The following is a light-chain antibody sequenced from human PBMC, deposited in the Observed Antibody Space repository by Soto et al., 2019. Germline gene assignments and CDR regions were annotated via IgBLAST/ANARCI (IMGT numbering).Light chain of an antibody. CDR1: SSDVGGYNY. V-gene: IGLV2-11*01. CDR2: DVS. CDR3: CSYAGSYVV. J-gene: IGLJ2*01. Sequence: QSVLTQPRSVSGSPGQSVTISCTGTSSDVGGYNYVSWYQQHPGKAPKLMIYDVSKRPSGVPDRFYGTKSGNTASLTISGLQAADEADYYCCSYAGSYVVFGGGTQLTVL.